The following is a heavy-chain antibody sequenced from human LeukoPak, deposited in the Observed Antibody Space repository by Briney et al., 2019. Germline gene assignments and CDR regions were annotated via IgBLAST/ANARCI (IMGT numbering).Heavy chain of an antibody. Sequence: SETLSLTCSVSGGSIRRYYWSWIRQPPGKGLEWIGDIYYSGSTNYNPSLKSRVTISVDTSKNQFSLKLSSVTAADTAVYYCARTVHDSSGYSHFYYYYYMDVWGKGTTVTISS. CDR3: ARTVHDSSGYSHFYYYYYMDV. J-gene: IGHJ6*03. CDR1: GGSIRRYY. D-gene: IGHD3-22*01. CDR2: IYYSGST. V-gene: IGHV4-59*01.